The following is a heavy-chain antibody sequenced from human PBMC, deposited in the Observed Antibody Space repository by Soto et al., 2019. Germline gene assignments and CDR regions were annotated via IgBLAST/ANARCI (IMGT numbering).Heavy chain of an antibody. CDR1: GFTFSSFA. J-gene: IGHJ4*02. D-gene: IGHD5-12*01. V-gene: IGHV3-23*01. CDR2: ISGSGDGT. CDR3: ARGRSGWLQLRRYFDY. Sequence: EVQLLESGGGLVQPGGSLRLSCAASGFTFSSFALSWVRQAPGKGLEWVSAISGSGDGTDYADSVKGRFTISRDNSKNTLYLQMNSLRAEDTAVYYCARGRSGWLQLRRYFDYWGQGTLVTVSS.